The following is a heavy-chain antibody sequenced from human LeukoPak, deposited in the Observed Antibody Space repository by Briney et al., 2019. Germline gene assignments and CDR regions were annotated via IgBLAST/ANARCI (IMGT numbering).Heavy chain of an antibody. Sequence: ASVKVSCKASGYTFIGYYMHWVRQAPGQGLEWMGWINPKSGGTKYAQLFQGRVTMTRDTSISTAYMELSRLTSDDTAIYYCARDYYVSASLSWFDPWGPGTLVTVSS. J-gene: IGHJ5*02. CDR3: ARDYYVSASLSWFDP. CDR2: INPKSGGT. D-gene: IGHD3-10*01. V-gene: IGHV1-2*02. CDR1: GYTFIGYY.